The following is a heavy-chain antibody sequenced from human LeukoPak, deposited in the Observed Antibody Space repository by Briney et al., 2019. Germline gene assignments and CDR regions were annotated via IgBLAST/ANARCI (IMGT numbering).Heavy chain of an antibody. J-gene: IGHJ6*03. Sequence: PGGFLRLPCAVSVFTFSSYWMTWVRQAPGKGLEWVANINQDGSKKYYLDSVKGRFTISRDNAKNSLYLQMNSLRAEGTAVYYCARYGGYYMDVWGKGTTVTVSS. D-gene: IGHD4-23*01. CDR1: VFTFSSYW. CDR3: ARYGGYYMDV. CDR2: INQDGSKK. V-gene: IGHV3-7*01.